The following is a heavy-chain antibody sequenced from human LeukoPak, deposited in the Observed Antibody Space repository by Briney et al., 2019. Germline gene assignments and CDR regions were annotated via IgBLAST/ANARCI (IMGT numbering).Heavy chain of an antibody. CDR3: ARDPNWDSWFDP. CDR2: ISHNGNA. J-gene: IGHJ5*02. V-gene: IGHV4-38-2*01. D-gene: IGHD3-16*01. Sequence: PSETLSLTCAVSGYSVGSAYYWVWIRQPPGKGLEWLGIISHNGNAYYNPSLKSRLTMSVDTSKNQFSLNLNSVTAADTAVYFCARDPNWDSWFDPWGQGALVTVSS. CDR1: GYSVGSAYY.